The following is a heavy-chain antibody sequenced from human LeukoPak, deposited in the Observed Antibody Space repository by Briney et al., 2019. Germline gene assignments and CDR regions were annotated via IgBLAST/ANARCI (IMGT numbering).Heavy chain of an antibody. CDR1: GGSISSYY. V-gene: IGHV4-59*01. Sequence: PSETLSLTCTVSGGSISSYYWSWIRQPPGKGLEWIGYICYSGSTNYNPSLKSRVTISVDTSKNQFSLKLSSVTAADTAVYYRARVGYSYGSPDAFDIWGQGTMVTVSS. J-gene: IGHJ3*02. CDR2: ICYSGST. CDR3: ARVGYSYGSPDAFDI. D-gene: IGHD5-18*01.